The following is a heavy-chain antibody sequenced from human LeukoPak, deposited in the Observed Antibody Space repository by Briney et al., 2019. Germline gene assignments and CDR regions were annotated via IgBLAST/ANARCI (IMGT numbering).Heavy chain of an antibody. CDR2: ISSSSSYI. CDR1: GFTFSSYS. CDR3: ASQPPLYCSSTSCYMYYYYYMDV. V-gene: IGHV3-21*01. J-gene: IGHJ6*03. D-gene: IGHD2-2*02. Sequence: GGSLRLSCAASGFTFSSYSMNWVRQAPGKGLEWVSSISSSSSYIYYADSVKGRFTISRDNAKNSLYLQMSSLRAEDTAVYYYASQPPLYCSSTSCYMYYYYYMDVWGKGTTVTVSS.